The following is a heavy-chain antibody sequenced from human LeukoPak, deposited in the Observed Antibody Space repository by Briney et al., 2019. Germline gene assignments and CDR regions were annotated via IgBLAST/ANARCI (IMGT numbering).Heavy chain of an antibody. Sequence: PSETLSLTCTVSGGSISSYYWSWIRQPPGKGLEWIGYIYYSGSTNYNPSLKSRVTISVDTSKNQFSLRLSSVTAADTAVYYCARDSAGPFDYWGQGTLVTVSS. D-gene: IGHD1-26*01. V-gene: IGHV4-59*01. CDR1: GGSISSYY. J-gene: IGHJ4*02. CDR2: IYYSGST. CDR3: ARDSAGPFDY.